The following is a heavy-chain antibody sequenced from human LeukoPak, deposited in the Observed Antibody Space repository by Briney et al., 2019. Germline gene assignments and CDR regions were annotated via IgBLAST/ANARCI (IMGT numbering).Heavy chain of an antibody. CDR1: GFTFSSYG. CDR2: IFSGGTT. CDR3: ARAGSLGYYFDY. D-gene: IGHD3-16*02. Sequence: GGSLRLSCAASGFTFSSYGMHWVRQAPGKGLEWVSLIFSGGTTYYADSVTGRFTISRHSSNNTLHLQMNSLGPEDTAVYYCARAGSLGYYFDYWGRGTLVTVSS. V-gene: IGHV3-53*04. J-gene: IGHJ4*02.